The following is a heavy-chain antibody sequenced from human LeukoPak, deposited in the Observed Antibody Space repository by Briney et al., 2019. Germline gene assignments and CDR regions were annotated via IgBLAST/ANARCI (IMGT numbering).Heavy chain of an antibody. V-gene: IGHV3-23*01. J-gene: IGHJ4*02. CDR1: GFTFSNFA. CDR2: ISDSADST. CDR3: AKDLIGARPQLFDH. D-gene: IGHD6-6*01. Sequence: GGSLRLSCAASGFTFSNFAMSWGRQAPGKGLESVSCISDSADSTYYADSVKGRLTISRDNSKNTLYMQMNSLRAEDTAVYYCAKDLIGARPQLFDHWGQGTLLTVSS.